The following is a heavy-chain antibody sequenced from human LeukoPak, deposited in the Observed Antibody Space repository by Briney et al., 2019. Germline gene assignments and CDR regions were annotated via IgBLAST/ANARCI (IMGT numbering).Heavy chain of an antibody. CDR1: GFTFSSYA. CDR3: ARDIWNMISYYYCGMDV. CDR2: IYSGGST. D-gene: IGHD1-1*01. Sequence: GGSLRLSCAASGFTFSSYAMSWVGQAPGKGLEWVSVIYSGGSTYYADSVKGRFTISRDNSKNTLYLQMNSLRAEDTAVYYCARDIWNMISYYYCGMDVWGQGTTVTVSS. J-gene: IGHJ6*02. V-gene: IGHV3-66*01.